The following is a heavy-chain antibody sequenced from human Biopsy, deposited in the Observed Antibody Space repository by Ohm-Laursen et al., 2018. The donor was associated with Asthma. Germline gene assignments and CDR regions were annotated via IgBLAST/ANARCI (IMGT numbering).Heavy chain of an antibody. CDR3: ARFTASITIFGVVNNWFDP. V-gene: IGHV4-39*01. CDR2: IYYSGST. Sequence: GTLSLTCIVSGGSISSSSYYWGWIRQPPGKGLEWIGSIYYSGSTYYNPSLKSRVTISVNTSKNQFSLKLCSVTAADTAVYYCARFTASITIFGVVNNWFDPWGQGTLVTVSS. J-gene: IGHJ5*02. D-gene: IGHD3-3*01. CDR1: GGSISSSSYY.